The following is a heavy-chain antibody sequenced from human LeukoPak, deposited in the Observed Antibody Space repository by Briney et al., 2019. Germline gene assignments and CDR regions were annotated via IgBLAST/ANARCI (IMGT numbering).Heavy chain of an antibody. D-gene: IGHD3-22*01. CDR3: GRGDSSYYYMDV. CDR2: IGAAGDT. V-gene: IGHV3-13*01. CDR1: GFTFSSYD. J-gene: IGHJ6*03. Sequence: GGSLRLSCAASGFTFSSYDMHWVRQATGKGLEWVSAIGAAGDTYYPGSVKGRFTISRENAKNSLYLQMNSLRDGDTAVYYCGRGDSSYYYMDVWGKGTTVTVSS.